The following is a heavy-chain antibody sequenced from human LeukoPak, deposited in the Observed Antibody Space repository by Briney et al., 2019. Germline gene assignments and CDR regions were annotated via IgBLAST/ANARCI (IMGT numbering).Heavy chain of an antibody. J-gene: IGHJ5*02. CDR3: ARDTHLEPHFGSGDWFDP. D-gene: IGHD3/OR15-3a*01. CDR2: IYYSGST. V-gene: IGHV4-31*03. CDR1: GGSISSGGYY. Sequence: PSETLSLTCTVSGGSISSGGYYWSWIRQHPGKGLEWIGYIYYSGSTYYNPSLKSRVTISVDTSKNQFSLKLSSVTAADTAVYYCARDTHLEPHFGSGDWFDPWGQGTLVTVSS.